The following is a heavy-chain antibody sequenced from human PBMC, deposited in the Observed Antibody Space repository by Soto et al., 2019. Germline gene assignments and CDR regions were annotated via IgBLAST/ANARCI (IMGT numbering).Heavy chain of an antibody. Sequence: GGSLRLSCAASGFTFSSYAMSWVRQAPGKGLEWVSAISGSGGSTGSVDSVKGRFTISRDNSKNTLFLQMNSLRAEDTAVYYCAKLQAYSYGPGELSYYYGMDVWGQGTTVTVSS. D-gene: IGHD5-18*01. CDR3: AKLQAYSYGPGELSYYYGMDV. J-gene: IGHJ6*02. CDR2: ISGSGGST. V-gene: IGHV3-23*01. CDR1: GFTFSSYA.